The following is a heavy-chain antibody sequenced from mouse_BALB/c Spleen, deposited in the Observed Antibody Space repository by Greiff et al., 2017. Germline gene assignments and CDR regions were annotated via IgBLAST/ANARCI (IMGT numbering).Heavy chain of an antibody. CDR3: ARAGYGYGGFDY. CDR2: ISNGGGST. V-gene: IGHV5-12-2*01. CDR1: GFTFSSYT. J-gene: IGHJ2*01. Sequence: EVNVVESGGGLVQPGGSLKLSCAASGFTFSSYTMSWVRQTPEKRLEWVAYISNGGGSTYYPDTVKGRFTISRDNAKNTLYLQMSSLKSEDTAMYYCARAGYGYGGFDYRGQGTTLTVSS. D-gene: IGHD2-2*01.